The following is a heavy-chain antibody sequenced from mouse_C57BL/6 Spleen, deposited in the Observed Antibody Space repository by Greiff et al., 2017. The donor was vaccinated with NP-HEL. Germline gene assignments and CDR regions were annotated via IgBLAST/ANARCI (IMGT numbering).Heavy chain of an antibody. CDR1: GFTFSDYG. Sequence: EVHLVESGGGLVKPGGSLKLSCAASGFTFSDYGMHWVRQAPEKGLEWVAYISSGSSTIYYADTVKGRFTISRDNAKNTLFLQMTSLRSEDTAMYYCARDGYYGYFYAMDYWGQGTSVTVSS. CDR2: ISSGSSTI. V-gene: IGHV5-17*01. CDR3: ARDGYYGYFYAMDY. D-gene: IGHD2-2*01. J-gene: IGHJ4*01.